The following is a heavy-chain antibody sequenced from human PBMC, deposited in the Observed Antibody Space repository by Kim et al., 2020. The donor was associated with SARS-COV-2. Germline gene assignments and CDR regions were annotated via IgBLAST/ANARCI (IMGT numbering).Heavy chain of an antibody. J-gene: IGHJ3*02. Sequence: PSLKSRVTISVDTSKNQFSLKLSSVTAADTAVYYGARQRIAAAHDAVDIWGQGTMVTVSS. V-gene: IGHV4-59*08. D-gene: IGHD6-13*01. CDR3: ARQRIAAAHDAVDI.